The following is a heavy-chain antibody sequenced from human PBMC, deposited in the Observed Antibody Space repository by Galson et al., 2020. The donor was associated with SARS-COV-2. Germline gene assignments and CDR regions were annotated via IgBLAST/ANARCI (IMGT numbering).Heavy chain of an antibody. CDR1: GYSFNSDW. D-gene: IGHD1-26*01. V-gene: IGHV5-51*01. J-gene: IGHJ4*02. CDR3: ARVRSGNYIYDY. CDR2: IYPGDSET. Sequence: KIGESLKISCKAPGYSFNSDWIGWVRQMPGKGLEWMGIIYPGDSETRYSLSFQGQVTMSADKSINTAYLQWSSLKASDTAMYYCARVRSGNYIYDYWGQGTLVTVSS.